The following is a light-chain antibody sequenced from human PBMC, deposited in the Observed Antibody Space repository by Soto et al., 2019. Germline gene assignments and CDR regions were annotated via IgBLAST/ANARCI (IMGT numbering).Light chain of an antibody. V-gene: IGKV3-15*01. J-gene: IGKJ4*01. CDR1: RTVSNR. Sequence: EILMTQSPDTLSVSPGERVTLSCRASRTVSNRLAWYQHKPGQAPRLLISGASTGATGIPPRLRGSGSGTEFTLTVDTLQSEDIAIYYCQQYYHWPVTFGGGTKVDI. CDR3: QQYYHWPVT. CDR2: GAS.